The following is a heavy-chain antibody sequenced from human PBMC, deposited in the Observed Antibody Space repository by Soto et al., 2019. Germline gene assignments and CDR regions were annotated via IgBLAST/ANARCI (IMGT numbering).Heavy chain of an antibody. J-gene: IGHJ4*02. D-gene: IGHD3-3*01. Sequence: EVQLVESGGGLVQPGGSLRLSCAASGFTFSSYWMTWVRQAPGKGLEWVANIKQDGSEKYYVDSVKGRFTISRDNAKNSLYLQMNSLRAEDTAVYYCAREKRSDFWSGYYAPGFSDYWGQGTLVTVSS. CDR2: IKQDGSEK. V-gene: IGHV3-7*03. CDR3: AREKRSDFWSGYYAPGFSDY. CDR1: GFTFSSYW.